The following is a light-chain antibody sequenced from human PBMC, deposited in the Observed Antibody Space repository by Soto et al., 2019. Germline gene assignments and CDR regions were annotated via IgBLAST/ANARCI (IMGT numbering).Light chain of an antibody. CDR3: LQYDAYALT. Sequence: AIQMTQSPSSLSASVRDRVTITCRASQGIRNDLGWYQQKPGKAPKLLIYSASTLHSGVPSRFSGSGSRTELAFTISNLQPEEFATYYCLQYDAYALTFGGGTKVEIK. V-gene: IGKV1-6*01. CDR1: QGIRND. J-gene: IGKJ4*01. CDR2: SAS.